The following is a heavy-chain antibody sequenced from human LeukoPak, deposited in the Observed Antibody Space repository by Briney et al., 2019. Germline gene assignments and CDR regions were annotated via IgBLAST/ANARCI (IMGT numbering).Heavy chain of an antibody. D-gene: IGHD3-10*02. J-gene: IGHJ6*04. CDR2: ISSSGSTI. V-gene: IGHV3-48*03. CDR1: GFTFSSYE. CDR3: AELGITMIGGV. Sequence: GGSLRLSCAASGFTFSSYEMNWVRQAPGKGLECVSYISSSGSTIYYADSVKGRFTISRDNAKNSLYLQMNSLRAEDTAVYYCAELGITMIGGVWGKGTTVTISS.